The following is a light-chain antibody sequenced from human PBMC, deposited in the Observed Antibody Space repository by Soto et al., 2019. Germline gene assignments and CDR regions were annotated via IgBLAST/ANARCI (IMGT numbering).Light chain of an antibody. CDR2: DVS. CDR1: SHDVGDYNY. Sequence: QYALTQPASVSGSPGQSITISCTGTSHDVGDYNYVSWYQQHPGKAPKLMLYDVSNRPSGISNRFSGSKSGNTASLTISGLQAEDEADYYCSSYTSSSTLFGTGTKLTVL. CDR3: SSYTSSSTL. V-gene: IGLV2-14*01. J-gene: IGLJ1*01.